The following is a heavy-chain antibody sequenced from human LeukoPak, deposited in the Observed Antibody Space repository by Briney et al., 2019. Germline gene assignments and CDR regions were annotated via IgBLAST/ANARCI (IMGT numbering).Heavy chain of an antibody. D-gene: IGHD3-10*01. CDR2: INHSGST. V-gene: IGHV4-34*01. Sequence: PSETLSLTCAVYGGSFSGYYWSWIRQPPGKGLEWIGEINHSGSTNYNPSLKSRVTISVDTSKNQFSLKLSSVTAADTAVYYCARGLIGSGSYDYWGQGTLVTVSS. CDR3: ARGLIGSGSYDY. J-gene: IGHJ4*02. CDR1: GGSFSGYY.